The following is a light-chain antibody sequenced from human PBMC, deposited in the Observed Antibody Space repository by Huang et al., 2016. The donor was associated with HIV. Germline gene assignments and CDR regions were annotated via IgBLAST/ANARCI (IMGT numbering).Light chain of an antibody. J-gene: IGKJ2*01. CDR2: ATS. V-gene: IGKV1-39*01. Sequence: DIQMTQSPSSLSASVGDRVTITCRASQSISMYLNWYQQKPGKAPKLLIYATSTLQSGVPSRFSGSGSGTDFTLTISSLQPEDFAIYYCQQSYGTPPTYTFGQGTRLEIK. CDR3: QQSYGTPPTYT. CDR1: QSISMY.